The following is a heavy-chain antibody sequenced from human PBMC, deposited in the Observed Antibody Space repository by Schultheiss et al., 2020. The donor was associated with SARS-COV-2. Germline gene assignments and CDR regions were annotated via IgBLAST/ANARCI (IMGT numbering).Heavy chain of an antibody. V-gene: IGHV3-20*04. J-gene: IGHJ6*03. CDR1: GFTFDDYG. Sequence: GGSLRLSCAASGFTFDDYGMSWVRQAPGKGLEWVSGINWNGGSTGYADSVKGRFTISRDNAKNSLYLQMNSLRAEDTALYYCARLGIVPAATDHLPFDYYYYYMDVWGKGTTVIVSS. D-gene: IGHD2-2*01. CDR3: ARLGIVPAATDHLPFDYYYYYMDV. CDR2: INWNGGST.